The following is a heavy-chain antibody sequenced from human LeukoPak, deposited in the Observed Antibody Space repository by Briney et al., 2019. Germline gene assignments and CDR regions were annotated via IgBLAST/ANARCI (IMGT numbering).Heavy chain of an antibody. J-gene: IGHJ4*02. CDR3: AKGASEYSDSSGRVDY. D-gene: IGHD3-22*01. CDR2: ISGSGGST. V-gene: IGHV3-23*01. Sequence: GGSLRLSCAASGFTFSYYAMSWVRQAPGKGLEWVSDISGSGGSTYYTDSVKGRFTISRDNSKNTVYLQMSSLRAEDTAVYYCAKGASEYSDSSGRVDYWGQGTLVTVSP. CDR1: GFTFSYYA.